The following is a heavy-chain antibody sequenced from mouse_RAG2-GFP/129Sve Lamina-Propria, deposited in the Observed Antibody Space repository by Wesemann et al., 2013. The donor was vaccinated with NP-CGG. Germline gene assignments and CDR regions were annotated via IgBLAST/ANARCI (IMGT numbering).Heavy chain of an antibody. CDR1: GFTFSNYW. J-gene: IGHJ2*01. V-gene: IGHV10-3*01. D-gene: IGHD2-2*01. CDR3: VRDGYSFDY. Sequence: EVKLEESGGGLVQPGGSMKLSCVASGFTFSNYWMNWVRQSPEKGLEWVARIRSKSSNYATYYADSVKDRFTISRDDSQSMLYLQMNNLKTEDTAMYYCVRDGYSFDYWGQGTTLTVSS. CDR2: IRSKSSNYAT.